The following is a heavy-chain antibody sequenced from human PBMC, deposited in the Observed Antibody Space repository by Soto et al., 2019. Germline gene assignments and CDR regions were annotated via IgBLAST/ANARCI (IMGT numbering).Heavy chain of an antibody. J-gene: IGHJ4*02. CDR1: GFTFSTYS. CDR2: ISSSSSTI. V-gene: IGHV3-48*01. D-gene: IGHD4-17*01. CDR3: AKDRYGDPGGIDY. Sequence: GGSLRLACAASGFTFSTYSMNWVRQAPGKGLEWVSYISSSSSTIFYTDSVKGRFTISRDTSKNTLFLQMNSLRAEDTAVYYCAKDRYGDPGGIDYWGQGTMVTVSS.